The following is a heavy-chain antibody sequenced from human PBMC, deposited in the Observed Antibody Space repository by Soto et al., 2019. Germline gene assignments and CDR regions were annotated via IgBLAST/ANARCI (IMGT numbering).Heavy chain of an antibody. V-gene: IGHV1-58*02. J-gene: IGHJ3*02. D-gene: IGHD2-2*01. CDR1: GFTLTRAA. CDR2: IVVGSGNT. CDR3: AAFPDIVVVPAANRYAFDI. Sequence: SVKVSCKASGFTLTRAAMQVVRQARGQRLEWIGWIVVGSGNTNYAQKFQERVTITRDMSTSTAYMELSSLRSEDTAVYYCAAFPDIVVVPAANRYAFDIWGQGTMVTVSS.